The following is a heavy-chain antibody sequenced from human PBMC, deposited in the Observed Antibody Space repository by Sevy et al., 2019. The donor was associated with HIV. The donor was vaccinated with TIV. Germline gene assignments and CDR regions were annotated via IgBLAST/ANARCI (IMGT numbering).Heavy chain of an antibody. CDR2: ISVNNGDT. V-gene: IGHV1-18*01. CDR1: DYTFSSYG. J-gene: IGHJ4*02. Sequence: ASVKVSCKASDYTFSSYGISWVRQVPGQGLEWMGWISVNNGDTKSAQKFQGRVTMTTDTSTNTAYMEVRSLRSDDTAVFYCARTSRDIRRSSSNFDFWGQGTLVTVSS. CDR3: ARTSRDIRRSSSNFDF. D-gene: IGHD6-6*01.